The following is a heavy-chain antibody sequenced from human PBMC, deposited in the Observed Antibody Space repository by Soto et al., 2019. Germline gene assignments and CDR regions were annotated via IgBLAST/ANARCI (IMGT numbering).Heavy chain of an antibody. V-gene: IGHV3-48*01. J-gene: IGHJ5*02. CDR1: GFTFSSYS. CDR3: ASLLEPVAATGWFDP. CDR2: ISSSSSTI. D-gene: IGHD2-15*01. Sequence: GGSLRLSCAASGFTFSSYSMNWVRQAPGKGLEWVSYISSSSSTIYYADSVKGRFTISRDNAKNSLYLQMNSLRAEDTAVYYCASLLEPVAATGWFDPWGQGTLVTAPQ.